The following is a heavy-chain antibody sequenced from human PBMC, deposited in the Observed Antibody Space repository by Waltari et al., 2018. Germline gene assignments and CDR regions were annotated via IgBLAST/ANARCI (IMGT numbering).Heavy chain of an antibody. D-gene: IGHD5-18*01. V-gene: IGHV1-46*01. J-gene: IGHJ1*01. Sequence: QVQLVQSGAEVKKPGASVKVSCKASGYTFTSYYMPWVRPAPGQGLEWMGISNPSGGSTSDAQKFQGRVTMTRDTSTITVYMELSSLRSEDTAVYYCARDFKSDTAMVYEFQNWGQGTLVTVSS. CDR2: SNPSGGST. CDR1: GYTFTSYY. CDR3: ARDFKSDTAMVYEFQN.